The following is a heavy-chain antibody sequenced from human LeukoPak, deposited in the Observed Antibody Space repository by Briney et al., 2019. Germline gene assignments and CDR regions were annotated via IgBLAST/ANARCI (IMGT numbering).Heavy chain of an antibody. Sequence: NPSETLSLTCTVSGGSISSYYWSWIRQPPGMGLEWIGYISYSGSTNYNPSLKSRVTISVDTSKNQFSLKLSSVTAADTAVYYCARGGYYGIFDYWGQGTPATVSS. CDR3: ARGGYYGIFDY. V-gene: IGHV4-59*01. D-gene: IGHD3-9*01. J-gene: IGHJ4*02. CDR1: GGSISSYY. CDR2: ISYSGST.